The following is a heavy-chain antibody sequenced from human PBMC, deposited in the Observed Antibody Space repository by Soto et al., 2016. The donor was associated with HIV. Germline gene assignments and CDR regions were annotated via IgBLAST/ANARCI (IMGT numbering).Heavy chain of an antibody. CDR1: GGSFSGYY. CDR2: INHSGST. V-gene: IGHV4-34*01. D-gene: IGHD1-26*01. J-gene: IGHJ4*02. CDR3: ARRVVGATRGYFDY. Sequence: QVQLQQWGAGLLKPSETLSLTCAVYGGSFSGYYWSWIRQPPGKGLEWIGEINHSGSTNYNPSLKSRVTISVDTSKNQFSLKLSSVTAADTAVYYCARRVVGATRGYFDYWGQGTLVTVSS.